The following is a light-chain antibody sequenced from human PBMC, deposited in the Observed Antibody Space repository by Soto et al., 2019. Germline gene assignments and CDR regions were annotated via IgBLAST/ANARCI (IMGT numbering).Light chain of an antibody. CDR1: QSVSSSY. V-gene: IGKV3-20*01. CDR2: AAS. Sequence: EIVLTQSPGTLPLSPGERATLSCRASQSVSSSYLGWYQQKPGQAPRLLIYAASSRATGIPDRFSGSGSGTDFTLTISRLEPEDFAVYYCQQYGSSPLTFGGGTKVEIK. CDR3: QQYGSSPLT. J-gene: IGKJ4*01.